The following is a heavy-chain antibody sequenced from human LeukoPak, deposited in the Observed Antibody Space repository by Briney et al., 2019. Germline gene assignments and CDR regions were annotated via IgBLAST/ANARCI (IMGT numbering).Heavy chain of an antibody. D-gene: IGHD3-22*01. CDR2: INWNGAWT. CDR1: GFKFDDYG. Sequence: GGSLRLSCAASGFKFDDYGMSWVRQAPGKGLEWVCDINWNGAWTGYADSVKGRFTISRDNAKNSLYLQMNSPRAEDTALYYCAGYYYDSSRGFDLWGQGTLVTVS. CDR3: AGYYYDSSRGFDL. V-gene: IGHV3-20*04. J-gene: IGHJ5*02.